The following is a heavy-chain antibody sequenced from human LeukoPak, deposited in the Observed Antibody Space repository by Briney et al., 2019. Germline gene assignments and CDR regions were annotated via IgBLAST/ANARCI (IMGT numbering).Heavy chain of an antibody. CDR1: GYTFTSYY. CDR2: INPSGSST. V-gene: IGHV1-46*01. Sequence: ASVKVSCKASGYTFTSYYMHWVRQAPGQGLEWMGLINPSGSSTSYAQKFQGRLSLTRDMSTSTDYMELSSLRSEDTAVYYCARGRKGTVVEVPAAISGDYYYYMDVWGKGTTVTVSS. D-gene: IGHD2-2*01. J-gene: IGHJ6*03. CDR3: ARGRKGTVVEVPAAISGDYYYYMDV.